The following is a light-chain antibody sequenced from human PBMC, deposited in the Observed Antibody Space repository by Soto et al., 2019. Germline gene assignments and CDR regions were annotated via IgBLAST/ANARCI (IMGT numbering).Light chain of an antibody. J-gene: IGLJ1*01. CDR1: SSDVGGYNY. V-gene: IGLV2-14*01. CDR2: EVS. Sequence: QSALAPPASVSGSPGQWITISCTGTSSDVGGYNYVSWYQQHPGKAPKLMIYEVSNRPSGVSNRFSGSKSGNTASLPISGLQAEDEADYDCSSYTSSSTLVFGTGTKVADL. CDR3: SSYTSSSTLV.